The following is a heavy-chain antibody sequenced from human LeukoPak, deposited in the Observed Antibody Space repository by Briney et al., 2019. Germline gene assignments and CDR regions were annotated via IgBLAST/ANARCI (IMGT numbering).Heavy chain of an antibody. CDR1: VGSISSTSY. CDR3: GRQEVGAGYCSSTSCAEPHWFDP. J-gene: IGHJ5*02. Sequence: NPSEPCSLTCLFFVGSISSTSYWGWFGQPPGKGLEWIGTILYSGSTFYNPSLKSRVTISVDTSKNQFSLKLNSVTAADTAVYYCGRQEVGAGYCSSTSCAEPHWFDPWGQGTLVTVSS. D-gene: IGHD2-2*01. V-gene: IGHV4-39*01. CDR2: ILYSGST.